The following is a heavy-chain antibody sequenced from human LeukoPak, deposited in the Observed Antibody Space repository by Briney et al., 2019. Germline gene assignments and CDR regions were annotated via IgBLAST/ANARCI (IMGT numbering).Heavy chain of an antibody. CDR2: ISAYNGNT. CDR1: GYTFTSYG. V-gene: IGHV1-18*01. D-gene: IGHD2-15*01. CDR3: ARSVYGGSSTGDAFDI. J-gene: IGHJ3*02. Sequence: ASVKVSCKASGYTFTSYGISWVRQAPGQGLEWMGWISAYNGNTNYAQKLQGRVTMTTDTSTSTAYMELRSLRSDDTAVYYCARSVYGGSSTGDAFDIWGQGTMVTVSS.